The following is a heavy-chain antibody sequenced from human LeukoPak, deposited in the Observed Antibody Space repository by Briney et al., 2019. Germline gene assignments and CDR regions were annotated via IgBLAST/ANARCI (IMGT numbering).Heavy chain of an antibody. CDR3: ARGEVQLERWDAFDI. Sequence: ASVKVSCKASGYTFTGYYMHWVRQAPGQGLEWMGWINPNSGGTNYAQKFQGRVTMTRDTSISTAYMELSRLRSDDTAVYYCARGEVQLERWDAFDIWGQGTMVTVSS. J-gene: IGHJ3*02. CDR1: GYTFTGYY. V-gene: IGHV1-2*02. D-gene: IGHD1-1*01. CDR2: INPNSGGT.